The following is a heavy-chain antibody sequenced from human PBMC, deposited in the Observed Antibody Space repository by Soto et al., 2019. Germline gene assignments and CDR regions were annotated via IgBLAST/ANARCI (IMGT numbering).Heavy chain of an antibody. V-gene: IGHV1-69*13. J-gene: IGHJ6*02. CDR1: GGTFSSYA. CDR2: IIPIFGTA. Sequence: GASVKVSCKASGGTFSSYAISWVRQAPGQGLEWMGGIIPIFGTANYAQKFQGRVTITADESTSTAYMELSSLRSEDTTVYYCARDRNSSPSGGGYYYGMDVWGQGTTVTVSS. D-gene: IGHD6-6*01. CDR3: ARDRNSSPSGGGYYYGMDV.